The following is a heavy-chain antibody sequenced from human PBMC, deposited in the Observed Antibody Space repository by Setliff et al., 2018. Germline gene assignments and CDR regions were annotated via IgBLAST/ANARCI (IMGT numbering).Heavy chain of an antibody. CDR3: ARENTAKNFWGEESDY. V-gene: IGHV1-69*05. CDR2: IIPIFGTA. CDR1: GGTFSSYA. D-gene: IGHD3-3*01. Sequence: SVKVSCKASGGTFSSYAISWVRQAPGQGLEWMGRIIPIFGTANYAQKFQGRVKMTRDTSTNTVYMQLNSLRFEDRAVYYCARENTAKNFWGEESDYWGQGTLVTVS. J-gene: IGHJ4*02.